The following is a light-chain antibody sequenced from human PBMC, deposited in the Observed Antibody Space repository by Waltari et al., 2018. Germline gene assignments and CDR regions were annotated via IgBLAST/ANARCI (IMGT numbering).Light chain of an antibody. CDR2: GNS. V-gene: IGLV1-40*01. J-gene: IGLJ3*02. CDR3: QSYDSSLSGWV. Sequence: QSVLTQPPSVSGAPGPRVTISCTGSSSTTGAAHDVPWYQQLPGTAPKLLIYGNSNRPSGVPDRFSGSKSGTSASLAITGLQAEDEADYYCQSYDSSLSGWVFGGGTKLTVL. CDR1: SSTTGAAHD.